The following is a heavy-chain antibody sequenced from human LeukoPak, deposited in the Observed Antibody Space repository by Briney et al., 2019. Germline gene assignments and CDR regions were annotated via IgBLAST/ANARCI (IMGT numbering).Heavy chain of an antibody. Sequence: GGSLRLSCAASGFTFSSYGMNWVRQAPGKGLEWVAFIRCDGSNIYYADSVKGRFTISRDNSKKTLYLQMNSLRAEDTAVYYCAKKGHWGWAHFDYWGQGTLVTVSS. J-gene: IGHJ4*02. V-gene: IGHV3-30*02. CDR2: IRCDGSNI. CDR3: AKKGHWGWAHFDY. D-gene: IGHD7-27*01. CDR1: GFTFSSYG.